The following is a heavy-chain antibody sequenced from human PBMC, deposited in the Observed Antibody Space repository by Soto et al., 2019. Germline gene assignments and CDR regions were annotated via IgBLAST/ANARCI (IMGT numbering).Heavy chain of an antibody. D-gene: IGHD4-17*01. Sequence: SVKVSCKASGGTFSSYAISWVRQAPGQGLEWMGGIIPIFGTANYAQKFQGRVTITADESTSTAYMEMNSLRPEDTAVYYCARDQSSTVITSTHFDPWGQGTLVTVSS. V-gene: IGHV1-69*13. CDR2: IIPIFGTA. CDR3: ARDQSSTVITSTHFDP. CDR1: GGTFSSYA. J-gene: IGHJ5*02.